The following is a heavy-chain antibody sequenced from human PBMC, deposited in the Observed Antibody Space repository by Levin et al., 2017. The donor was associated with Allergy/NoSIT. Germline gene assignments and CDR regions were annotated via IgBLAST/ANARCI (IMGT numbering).Heavy chain of an antibody. CDR2: ISGSGSGT. CDR3: AKGDGSSGYGFDS. CDR1: GFTFSSFA. Sequence: GESLKISCAASGFTFSSFAMNWVRQSPGKGLEWVSTISGSGSGTDYADSVRGRFTISRDNSKNTVYLQMNSLRVEDTAVYYCAKGDGSSGYGFDSWGQGTLVTVSS. J-gene: IGHJ4*02. V-gene: IGHV3-23*01. D-gene: IGHD6-13*01.